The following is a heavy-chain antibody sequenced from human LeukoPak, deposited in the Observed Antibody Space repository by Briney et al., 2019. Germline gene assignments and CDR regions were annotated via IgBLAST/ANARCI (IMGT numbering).Heavy chain of an antibody. J-gene: IGHJ4*02. CDR2: ISSNGGST. CDR3: ARVRTRYYYGSGSVFDY. D-gene: IGHD3-10*01. Sequence: RPGGSLRLSCAASGFTFSSYAMHWVRQAPGKGLEYVSAISSNGGSTYYANSVKGRFTISRDNSKNTLYLQMGSLRAEDMAVYYCARVRTRYYYGSGSVFDYWGRGTLVTVSS. V-gene: IGHV3-64*01. CDR1: GFTFSSYA.